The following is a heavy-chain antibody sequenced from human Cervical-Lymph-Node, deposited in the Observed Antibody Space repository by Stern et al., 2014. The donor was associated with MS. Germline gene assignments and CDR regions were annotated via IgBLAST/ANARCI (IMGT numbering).Heavy chain of an antibody. V-gene: IGHV3-30*01. CDR3: AREIFNTSAFFDP. J-gene: IGHJ5*02. CDR1: GFTFSSYA. Sequence: VQLVESGGGVVQPGRALRLSCAASGFTFSSYAMHWVRQAPGKGLEWGAVISYDGSNKYYADSVKGRFTISRDNSKNTLYLQMNSLRAEDTAVYYCAREIFNTSAFFDPWGQGTLVTVSS. CDR2: ISYDGSNK. D-gene: IGHD1-1*01.